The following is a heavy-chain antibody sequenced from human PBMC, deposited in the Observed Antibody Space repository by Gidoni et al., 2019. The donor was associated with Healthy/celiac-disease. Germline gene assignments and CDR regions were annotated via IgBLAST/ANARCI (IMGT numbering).Heavy chain of an antibody. D-gene: IGHD3-10*01. CDR1: YY. J-gene: IGHJ4*02. CDR2: IYTSGST. V-gene: IGHV4-61*02. CDR3: AREMVWFGELLSFFDY. Sequence: YYWSWIRQPAGKGLEWIGRIYTSGSTNYNPSLTSRVTISVDTSKNQFPLKLSSVTAADTAVYYCAREMVWFGELLSFFDYWGQGTLVTVSS.